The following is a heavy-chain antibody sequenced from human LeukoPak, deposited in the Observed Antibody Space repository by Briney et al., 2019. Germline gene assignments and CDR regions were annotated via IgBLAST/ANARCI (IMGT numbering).Heavy chain of an antibody. CDR2: IYYSGST. Sequence: SETLSLTCTVSGGSISSGGYYWSRIRQHPGKGLERIGYIYYSGSTYYNPSLKSRVTISVDTSKNQFSLKLSSVTAADTAVYYCARGWKGKIVVHYFDYWGQGTLVTVSS. V-gene: IGHV4-31*03. CDR1: GGSISSGGYY. J-gene: IGHJ4*02. D-gene: IGHD3-22*01. CDR3: ARGWKGKIVVHYFDY.